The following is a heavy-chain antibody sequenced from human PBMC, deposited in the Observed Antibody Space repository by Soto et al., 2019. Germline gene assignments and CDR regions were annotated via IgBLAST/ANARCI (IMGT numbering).Heavy chain of an antibody. CDR2: INHSGST. V-gene: IGHV4-34*01. D-gene: IGHD1-7*01. CDR1: GGSFSGYY. J-gene: IGHJ4*02. CDR3: ASRDPGTSVDY. Sequence: PSETLSLTCAVYGGSFSGYYWSWIRQPPGKGLEWIGEINHSGSTNYNPSLKSRVTISVDTSKNQFSLKLSSVTAADTAVYYCASRDPGTSVDYWGQGTLVTVSS.